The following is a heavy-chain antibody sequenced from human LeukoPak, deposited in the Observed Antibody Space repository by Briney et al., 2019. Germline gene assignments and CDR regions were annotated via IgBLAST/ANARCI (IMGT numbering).Heavy chain of an antibody. J-gene: IGHJ4*02. CDR2: ISSSSSYI. CDR3: ARDLDSYSSSLLDY. CDR1: GFTFSSYS. D-gene: IGHD6-13*01. V-gene: IGHV3-21*01. Sequence: GGSLRLSCAASGFTFSSYSMNWVRQAPGEGLEWVSSISSSSSYIYYADSVKGRFTISRDNAKNSLYLQMNSLRAEDTAVYYCARDLDSYSSSLLDYWGQGTLVTVSS.